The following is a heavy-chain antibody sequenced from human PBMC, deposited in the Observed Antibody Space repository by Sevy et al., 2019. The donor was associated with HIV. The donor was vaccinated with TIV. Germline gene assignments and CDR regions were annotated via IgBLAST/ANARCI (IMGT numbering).Heavy chain of an antibody. V-gene: IGHV3-30-3*01. Sequence: GGSLRLSCAASGFTFSTHAMHWVRQAPGKGLEWVAIISYDGNIEHYPDSVKGRFTISRDDSKNTLYLQMNSLRSEDTALYYCARDLGYESTGYLPLFDNWGQGTLVTVSS. CDR3: ARDLGYESTGYLPLFDN. J-gene: IGHJ4*02. CDR2: ISYDGNIE. CDR1: GFTFSTHA. D-gene: IGHD3-22*01.